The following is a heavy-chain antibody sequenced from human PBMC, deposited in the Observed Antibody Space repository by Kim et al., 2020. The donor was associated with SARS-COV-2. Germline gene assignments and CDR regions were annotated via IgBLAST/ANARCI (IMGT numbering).Heavy chain of an antibody. D-gene: IGHD2-15*01. Sequence: GGSLRLSCAASGFTFSSYSMNWVRQAPGKGLEWVSSINSSSSYIYYADSVKGRFTISRDNAKNSLYLQMNSLRAEDTAVYYCAKTNGGYCSGGSCYSGWFDPWGQGTLVTVSS. CDR3: AKTNGGYCSGGSCYSGWFDP. V-gene: IGHV3-21*01. CDR2: INSSSSYI. J-gene: IGHJ5*02. CDR1: GFTFSSYS.